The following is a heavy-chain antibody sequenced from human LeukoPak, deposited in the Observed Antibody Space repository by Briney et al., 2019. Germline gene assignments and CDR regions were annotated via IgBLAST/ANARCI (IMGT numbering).Heavy chain of an antibody. V-gene: IGHV3-48*03. CDR1: GFTFSSYE. CDR3: AAKDIVVVPAPFYYYGMDV. D-gene: IGHD2-2*01. CDR2: ISSSGSTI. J-gene: IGHJ6*02. Sequence: GGSLTLSCAASGFTFSSYEMDWVRQAPGKGLEWVSYISSSGSTIYYADSVKGRFTISRDNVKNSLYLQMNSLRAEDTAVYYCAAKDIVVVPAPFYYYGMDVWGQGTTVTVSS.